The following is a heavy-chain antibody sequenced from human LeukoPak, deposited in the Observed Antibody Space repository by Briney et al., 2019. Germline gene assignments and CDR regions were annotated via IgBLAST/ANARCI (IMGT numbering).Heavy chain of an antibody. CDR3: ASYSGYSYLYFDY. CDR2: IYHSGST. V-gene: IGHV4-38-2*02. J-gene: IGHJ4*02. CDR1: GYSISSGYY. Sequence: PSETLSLTCTVSGYSISSGYYWGWIRQPPGKGLEWIGSIYHSGSTYYNPSLKSRVTISVDTSKNQFSLKLSSVTAADTAVYYCASYSGYSYLYFDYWGQGTLVTVSS. D-gene: IGHD5-18*01.